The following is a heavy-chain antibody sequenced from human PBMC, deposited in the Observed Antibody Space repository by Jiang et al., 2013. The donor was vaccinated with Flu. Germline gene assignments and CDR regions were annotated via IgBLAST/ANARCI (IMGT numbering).Heavy chain of an antibody. V-gene: IGHV4-39*01. CDR2: IYYDGST. D-gene: IGHD3-10*01. CDR3: ARHERFGEFSDY. J-gene: IGHJ4*02. CDR1: GGSISSTSYY. Sequence: LLKPSETLSLTCTVSGGSISSTSYYWGWIRQPPGKGLEWIGSIYYDGSTYYNPSLKSRVTISKDMSKNQFSLKLSSVTAADTALYFCARHERFGEFSDYWGQGTLVTVSS.